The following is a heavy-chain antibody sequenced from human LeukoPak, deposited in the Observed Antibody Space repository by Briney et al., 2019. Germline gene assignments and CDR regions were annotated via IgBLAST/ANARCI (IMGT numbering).Heavy chain of an antibody. CDR3: AKDSSEGYYDILPGYYFDAFDI. D-gene: IGHD3-9*01. Sequence: PGGSLRLSCAAPGFTFSSYGMHWVRQAPGKGLGWVAVISYDGSNKYYADSVKGRFTISRDNSKHTLYLQMNSLSAEDTAVYYCAKDSSEGYYDILPGYYFDAFDIWGQGTMVTVSS. CDR1: GFTFSSYG. CDR2: ISYDGSNK. V-gene: IGHV3-30*18. J-gene: IGHJ3*02.